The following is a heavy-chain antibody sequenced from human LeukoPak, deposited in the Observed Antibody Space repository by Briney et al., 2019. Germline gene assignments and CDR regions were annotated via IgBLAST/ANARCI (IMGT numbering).Heavy chain of an antibody. D-gene: IGHD3-10*01. CDR1: GFTLSSYA. CDR3: AKVMKGSERLTMVRGVIIKTAGLYYMDV. J-gene: IGHJ6*03. Sequence: GGSLRLSCAASGFTLSSYAMSWVRQAPGKGLEWVSDISASGGSTNYADSVKGRFTISGDNSKHRVYGQMKSLRAEHTAVYYCAKVMKGSERLTMVRGVIIKTAGLYYMDVWGKGTTVTVSS. CDR2: ISASGGST. V-gene: IGHV3-23*01.